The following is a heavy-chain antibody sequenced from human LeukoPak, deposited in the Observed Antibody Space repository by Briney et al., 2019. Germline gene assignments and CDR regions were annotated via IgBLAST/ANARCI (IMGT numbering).Heavy chain of an antibody. J-gene: IGHJ4*02. D-gene: IGHD4-17*01. Sequence: GGSLRLSCAASGFTFSSYSMNWVRQAPGKGLEWVSSISSSSSYIYYADSVKGRFTISRDNAKNTLYLQMNSLRAEDTAVYYCAKISVTTSLDYWGQGTLVTVSS. CDR2: ISSSSSYI. CDR3: AKISVTTSLDY. V-gene: IGHV3-21*04. CDR1: GFTFSSYS.